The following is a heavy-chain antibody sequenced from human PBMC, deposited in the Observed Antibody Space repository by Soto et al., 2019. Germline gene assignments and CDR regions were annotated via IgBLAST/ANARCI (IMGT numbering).Heavy chain of an antibody. D-gene: IGHD3-22*01. CDR3: ARESGRRYDSSGSPHFDY. CDR2: INPNSGGT. V-gene: IGHV1-2*02. J-gene: IGHJ4*02. Sequence: ASVKVSCKASGYTFTGYYMHWVLQAPGQGLEWMGWINPNSGGTNYAQKFQGRVTMTRDTSISTAYMELSRLRSDDTAVYYCARESGRRYDSSGSPHFDYWGQGTLVTVSS. CDR1: GYTFTGYY.